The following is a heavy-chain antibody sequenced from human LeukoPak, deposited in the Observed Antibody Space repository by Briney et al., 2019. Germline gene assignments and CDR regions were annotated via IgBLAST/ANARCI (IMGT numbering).Heavy chain of an antibody. CDR2: ITPSSSYT. Sequence: GGSLRLSCAASGFTFSDYYMTWIRQAPGKGLEWVSYITPSSSYTIYADPVKGRFTISRDQSKNTLFLQMNSLRAEDTAVYYCALAYILTGVFDYWGQGTLVTVSS. V-gene: IGHV3-11*06. D-gene: IGHD3-9*01. J-gene: IGHJ4*02. CDR1: GFTFSDYY. CDR3: ALAYILTGVFDY.